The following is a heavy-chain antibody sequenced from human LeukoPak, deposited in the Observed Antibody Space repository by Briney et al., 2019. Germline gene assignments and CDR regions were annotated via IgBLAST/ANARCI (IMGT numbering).Heavy chain of an antibody. J-gene: IGHJ5*02. D-gene: IGHD2-2*01. Sequence: SVKVSCKASGRTFSSYAISWVRQAPGQGLEWMGGIIPIFGTANYAQKFQGRVTITADESTSTAYMELSSLRSEDTAVYYCAREIGKIATYCSSTSCYHNWFDPWGQGTLVTVSS. CDR2: IIPIFGTA. V-gene: IGHV1-69*13. CDR3: AREIGKIATYCSSTSCYHNWFDP. CDR1: GRTFSSYA.